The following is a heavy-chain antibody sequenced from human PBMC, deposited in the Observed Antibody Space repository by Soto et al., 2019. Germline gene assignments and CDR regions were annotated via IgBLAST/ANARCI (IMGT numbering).Heavy chain of an antibody. V-gene: IGHV3-21*01. J-gene: IGHJ4*02. CDR1: GFTFTRYS. Sequence: GALRLSCAASGFTFTRYSMNWVPQAPGKGLEWVSSISSTTNYIYYADSMKGRFTVSRDNAKNSVYLEMNSLSAEDTAVYYCARESEDLTSNFDYWGQGTLVTVSS. CDR2: ISSTTNYI. CDR3: ARESEDLTSNFDY.